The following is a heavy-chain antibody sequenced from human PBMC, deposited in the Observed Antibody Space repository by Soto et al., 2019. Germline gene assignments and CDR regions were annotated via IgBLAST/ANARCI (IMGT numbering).Heavy chain of an antibody. D-gene: IGHD1-26*01. J-gene: IGHJ6*04. CDR3: ARVKGGLGATYYYYYGMDV. V-gene: IGHV4-59*01. Sequence: SETLSLTCTVSGGSISSYYWSWIRQPPGKGLEWIGYIYYSGSTNYNPSLKSRVTISVDTSKNQFSLKLSSVTAADTAVYYCARVKGGLGATYYYYYGMDVWGKGTTVTVSS. CDR2: IYYSGST. CDR1: GGSISSYY.